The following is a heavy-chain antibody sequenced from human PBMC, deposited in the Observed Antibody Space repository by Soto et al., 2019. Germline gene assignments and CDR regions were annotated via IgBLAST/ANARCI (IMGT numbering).Heavy chain of an antibody. J-gene: IGHJ6*03. CDR3: ARERGRDTAMGRNYYYYYMDV. Sequence: GGSLRLSCAASGFTFSSYWMSWVRQAPGKGLEWVANIKQDGSEKYYVDSVKGRFTISRDNAKNSLYLQMNSLRAEDTAVYYCARERGRDTAMGRNYYYYYMDVWGKGTTVTVSS. CDR2: IKQDGSEK. D-gene: IGHD5-18*01. CDR1: GFTFSSYW. V-gene: IGHV3-7*01.